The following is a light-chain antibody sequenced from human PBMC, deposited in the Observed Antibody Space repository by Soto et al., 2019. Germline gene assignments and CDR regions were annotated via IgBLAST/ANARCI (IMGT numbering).Light chain of an antibody. J-gene: IGLJ3*02. Sequence: QAVVTQEPSFSVSPGGTVTLTCGLSSGSVSTTYYSSWYQQTPGQAPRTLIYSTNTRSSGVPDRCSGSILGNKAALTITGAQADDESDYYCVLYMGSGIWVFGGGTKLTVL. CDR2: STN. CDR1: SGSVSTTYY. V-gene: IGLV8-61*01. CDR3: VLYMGSGIWV.